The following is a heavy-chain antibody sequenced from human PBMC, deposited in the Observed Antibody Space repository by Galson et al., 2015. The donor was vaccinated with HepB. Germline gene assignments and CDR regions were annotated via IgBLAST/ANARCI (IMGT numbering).Heavy chain of an antibody. V-gene: IGHV3-48*02. CDR1: GFTFSSYS. J-gene: IGHJ4*02. D-gene: IGHD2-21*02. CDR3: ARSGDPVASCASDCYSFDY. Sequence: SLRLSCAASGFTFSSYSMNWVRQAPGKGLDWVSYISSSSTIYYADSVKGRFTISRDNAKNSLYLQMNSLRDEDTAVYYCARSGDPVASCASDCYSFDYWGQGTLVTVSS. CDR2: ISSSSTI.